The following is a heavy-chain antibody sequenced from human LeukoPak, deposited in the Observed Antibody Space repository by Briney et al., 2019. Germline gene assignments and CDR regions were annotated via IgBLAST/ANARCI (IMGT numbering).Heavy chain of an antibody. Sequence: PSETLSLTCAVSGYSISSGYYWGWIRQPPGKGLEWIGSIYHSGSTYYNPSLKSRVTISVDTSKNQFSLKLSSVTAADTAVYYGARHGDIVVVPAAPLGWFDPWGQGTLVTVSS. CDR3: ARHGDIVVVPAAPLGWFDP. CDR2: IYHSGST. J-gene: IGHJ5*02. D-gene: IGHD2-2*01. V-gene: IGHV4-38-2*01. CDR1: GYSISSGYY.